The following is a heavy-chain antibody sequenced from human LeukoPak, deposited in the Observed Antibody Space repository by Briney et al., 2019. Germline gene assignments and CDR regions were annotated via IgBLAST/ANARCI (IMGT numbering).Heavy chain of an antibody. CDR1: GFTFSSSG. CDR2: ISNDGSNK. CDR3: AKRGGSYFDY. J-gene: IGHJ4*02. Sequence: GGSLGLSCAASGFTFSSSGMHWVRQAPGKGLEWLAVISNDGSNKYYADSVKGRFTISRDNPKNTLYLEMNSLRAEDTAVYYCAKRGGSYFDYWGQGTLVTVSS. D-gene: IGHD1-26*01. V-gene: IGHV3-30*18.